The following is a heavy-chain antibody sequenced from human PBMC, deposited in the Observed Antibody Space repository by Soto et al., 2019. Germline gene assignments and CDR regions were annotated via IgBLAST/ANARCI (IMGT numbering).Heavy chain of an antibody. CDR1: GFTFSSYA. J-gene: IGHJ4*02. Sequence: SGGSLRLSCAASGFTFSSYAMSWVRQAPGKGLEWVSVISGGDATTYYAASVKGRFTISRDNSKNSLYLQMDSLRAEDTAVYYCAKDQEYPHARGYLDYWGQGTLVTVSS. D-gene: IGHD6-6*01. CDR2: ISGGDATT. CDR3: AKDQEYPHARGYLDY. V-gene: IGHV3-23*01.